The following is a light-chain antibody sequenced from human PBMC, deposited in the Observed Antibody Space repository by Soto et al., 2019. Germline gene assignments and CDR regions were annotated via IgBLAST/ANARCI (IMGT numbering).Light chain of an antibody. Sequence: EIVLTQSPGTLSLSPGERATLSCRASQSISSSYLAWYQQKPGQAPSLLMYAASNRATGIPDRFSGSGSGTDFTLIISRLEPEDLAVYCCQQYGRSPYTFGQGTKLEIK. CDR3: QQYGRSPYT. CDR2: AAS. CDR1: QSISSSY. V-gene: IGKV3-20*01. J-gene: IGKJ2*01.